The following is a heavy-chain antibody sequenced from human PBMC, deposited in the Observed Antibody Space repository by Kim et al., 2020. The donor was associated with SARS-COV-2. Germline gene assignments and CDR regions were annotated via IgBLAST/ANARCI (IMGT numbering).Heavy chain of an antibody. V-gene: IGHV3-74*01. Sequence: GGSLRLSCAASGFTFSDYWMFWVRQSPGKGLEYVSTISLDGDTTNYADSERGRFTISRDNAKNTMYLQMYSLRAEETALYYCARNINSGGLLDIWGQGT. CDR1: GFTFSDYW. D-gene: IGHD4-17*01. CDR2: ISLDGDTT. CDR3: ARNINSGGLLDI. J-gene: IGHJ3*02.